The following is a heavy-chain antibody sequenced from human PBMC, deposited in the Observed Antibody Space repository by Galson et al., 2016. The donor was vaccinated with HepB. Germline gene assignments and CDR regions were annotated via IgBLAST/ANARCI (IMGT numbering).Heavy chain of an antibody. V-gene: IGHV3-74*01. Sequence: SLRLSCAASGLTFSRYWMHWVRQAPGKGLVWVSRINSDDSSASYADSVKGRFTISRDNAKNSLYLQMDSLRAEDTAVYYCARPSSSSWAFDYWGQGTLVTVSS. D-gene: IGHD6-6*01. J-gene: IGHJ4*02. CDR2: INSDDSSA. CDR3: ARPSSSSWAFDY. CDR1: GLTFSRYW.